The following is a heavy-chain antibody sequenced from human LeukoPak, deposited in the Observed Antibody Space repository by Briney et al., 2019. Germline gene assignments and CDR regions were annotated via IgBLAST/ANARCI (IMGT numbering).Heavy chain of an antibody. V-gene: IGHV7-4-1*02. Sequence: ASVKVSCKASGYTFTSYGISWVRQAPGQGLEWMGWINTNTGNPTYAQGFTGRFVFSLDTSVSTAYLQISSLKAEDTAVYYCARDNKAAMIAFDYWGQGTLVTVSS. J-gene: IGHJ4*02. CDR2: INTNTGNP. CDR3: ARDNKAAMIAFDY. CDR1: GYTFTSYG. D-gene: IGHD2-2*01.